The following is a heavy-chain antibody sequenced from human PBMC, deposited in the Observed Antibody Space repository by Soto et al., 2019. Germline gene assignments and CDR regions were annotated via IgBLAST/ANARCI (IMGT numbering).Heavy chain of an antibody. V-gene: IGHV3-21*06. CDR1: GFTFSTYN. CDR2: ISTSGSYI. CDR3: ATIGDRDGFDI. Sequence: EVQLVESGGGLVKPEESLRLSCAASGFTFSTYNMNWVRQAPGKGLEWVSSISTSGSYIFYAGSVRGRFTIFRDDAKNSLHLQMNSLRADDTAVYYCATIGDRDGFDIWGQGTTVIVSS. D-gene: IGHD4-17*01. J-gene: IGHJ3*02.